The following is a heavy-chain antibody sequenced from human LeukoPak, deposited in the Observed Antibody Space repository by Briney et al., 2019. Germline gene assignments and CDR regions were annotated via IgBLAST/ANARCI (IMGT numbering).Heavy chain of an antibody. CDR2: IYSGGST. D-gene: IGHD1-14*01. V-gene: IGHV3-66*01. Sequence: PGGSLRLSCAASGFTVSSNYMSWVRQAPGKGLEWVSVIYSGGSTYYADSVKGRFTISRDNSKNTLYLQMNSLRAEDTAVYYCAKDLLNRYYYYMDVWGKGTTVTVSS. J-gene: IGHJ6*03. CDR1: GFTVSSNY. CDR3: AKDLLNRYYYYMDV.